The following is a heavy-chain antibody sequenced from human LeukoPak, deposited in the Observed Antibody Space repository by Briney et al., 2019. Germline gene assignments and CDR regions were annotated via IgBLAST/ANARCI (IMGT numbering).Heavy chain of an antibody. V-gene: IGHV1-24*01. CDR3: ATVSLYSSSWSIFDY. CDR1: GYTLTELS. Sequence: ASVKVSCKVSGYTLTELSMHWVRQAPGKGLEWMGGFDPEDGETIYAQKFQGRVTMTEDTSTDTAYMELSSLRSEDTAVYCCATVSLYSSSWSIFDYWGQGTLVTVSS. D-gene: IGHD6-13*01. CDR2: FDPEDGET. J-gene: IGHJ4*02.